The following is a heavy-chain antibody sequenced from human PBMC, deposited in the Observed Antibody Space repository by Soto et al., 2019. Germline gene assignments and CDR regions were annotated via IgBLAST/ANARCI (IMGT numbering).Heavy chain of an antibody. D-gene: IGHD3-3*01. CDR3: ATSRFLEWLLCDY. Sequence: PSETLSLTCSVSGDSVNSDNYYWSWLRQPPGKGLEWIGYVYRTGTTNYNPSLKSRLDISVDTSKNQFSLNLNSVTTADMAVYYCATSRFLEWLLCDYWGQGILVTVSS. CDR1: GDSVNSDNYY. CDR2: VYRTGTT. V-gene: IGHV4-61*01. J-gene: IGHJ4*02.